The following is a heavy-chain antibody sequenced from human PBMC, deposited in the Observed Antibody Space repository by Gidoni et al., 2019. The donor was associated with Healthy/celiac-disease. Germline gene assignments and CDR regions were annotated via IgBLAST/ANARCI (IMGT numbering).Heavy chain of an antibody. CDR2: IYCSGST. CDR3: ARGLGYCSGGSCYSGTFWDY. V-gene: IGHV4-31*03. D-gene: IGHD2-15*01. Sequence: QVQLPESGPGLVKPSQTLSLTCTVSGGSISSGGYYWSWYRPHPGKGMECNGYIYCSGSTYYDPSLKSRVTISVDTSKNQFSLKLSSVTAADTAVYYCARGLGYCSGGSCYSGTFWDYWGQGTLVTVSS. J-gene: IGHJ4*02. CDR1: GGSISSGGYY.